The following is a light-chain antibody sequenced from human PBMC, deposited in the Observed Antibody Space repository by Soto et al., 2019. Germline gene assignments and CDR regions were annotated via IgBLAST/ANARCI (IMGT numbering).Light chain of an antibody. J-gene: IGLJ1*01. Sequence: QSALTQPASVSGSPGQSITISCTGTSSDVGGYNYVSWYQQHPGTAPKLIIYDVSDRPSGVSNRFSGSKSGNTASLTISGLQAEDEADYYCTSYSGSTTLGVFGTVTKLTVL. CDR1: SSDVGGYNY. V-gene: IGLV2-14*01. CDR2: DVS. CDR3: TSYSGSTTLGV.